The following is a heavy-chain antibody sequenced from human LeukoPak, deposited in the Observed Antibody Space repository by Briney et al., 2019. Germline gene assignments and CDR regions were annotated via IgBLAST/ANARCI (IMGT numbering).Heavy chain of an antibody. J-gene: IGHJ4*02. CDR1: GFTVSSNY. CDR2: IYSGGST. Sequence: PGGSLRLSCAAPGFTVSSNYMSWVSQAPGKGLEWVSVIYSGGSTYYADSVKGRFTISRDNSKNTLYLQMNSLRAEDTAVYYCARVSRDGYAYDYWGQGTLVTVSS. D-gene: IGHD5-18*01. CDR3: ARVSRDGYAYDY. V-gene: IGHV3-53*01.